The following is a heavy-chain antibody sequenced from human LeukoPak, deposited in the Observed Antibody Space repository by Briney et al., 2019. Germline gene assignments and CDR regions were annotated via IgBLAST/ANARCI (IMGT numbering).Heavy chain of an antibody. CDR2: IYYSGST. Sequence: SETPSLTCTVSGDSINSYYWSWIRQPPGKGLEWIGYIYYSGSTKYNPSIKSRVTISVDTSKNQFSLKLSSVTAADTAVYYCAKILRGYRFATDYWGQGTLVTVSS. D-gene: IGHD5-18*01. V-gene: IGHV4-59*08. CDR3: AKILRGYRFATDY. J-gene: IGHJ4*02. CDR1: GDSINSYY.